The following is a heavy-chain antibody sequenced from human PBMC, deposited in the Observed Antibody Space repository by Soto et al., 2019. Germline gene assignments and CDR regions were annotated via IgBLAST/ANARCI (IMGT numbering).Heavy chain of an antibody. Sequence: ASVKVSCKASGYTFTGYYMHWVRQAPGQGLEWMGWINPNSGGTNYAQKFQGRVTMTRDTSISTAYMELSRLRSDDTAVYYCAKPAAIYYYGMDVRGQGTTVTVSS. CDR3: AKPAAIYYYGMDV. J-gene: IGHJ6*02. D-gene: IGHD2-2*01. V-gene: IGHV1-2*02. CDR2: INPNSGGT. CDR1: GYTFTGYY.